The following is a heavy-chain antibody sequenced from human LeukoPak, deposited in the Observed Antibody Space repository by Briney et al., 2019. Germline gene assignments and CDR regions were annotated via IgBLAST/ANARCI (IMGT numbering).Heavy chain of an antibody. CDR1: GFTFSSYS. CDR3: AKDIRVVVTLGLDY. V-gene: IGHV3-9*01. CDR2: ISWNSGSI. Sequence: GGSLRLSCAASGFTFSSYSMNWVRQAPGKGLEWVSGISWNSGSIGYADSVKGRFTISRDNAKNSLYLQMNSLRAEDTALYYCAKDIRVVVTLGLDYWGQGTLVTVSS. J-gene: IGHJ4*02. D-gene: IGHD2-21*02.